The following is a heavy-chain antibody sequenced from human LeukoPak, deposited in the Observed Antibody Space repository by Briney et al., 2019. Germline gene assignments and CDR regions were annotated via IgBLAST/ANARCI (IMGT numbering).Heavy chain of an antibody. CDR1: GGSISSYY. J-gene: IGHJ4*02. V-gene: IGHV4-59*08. CDR3: ARHRSPIAVAGH. CDR2: IYYSGST. D-gene: IGHD6-19*01. Sequence: PSETLSLTCTVSGGSISSYYWSWIRQPPGKGLEWIGYIYYSGSTNYNPSLKSRVTISVDTSRNQFSLKLSSVTAADTAVYYCARHRSPIAVAGHWGQGTLVTVSS.